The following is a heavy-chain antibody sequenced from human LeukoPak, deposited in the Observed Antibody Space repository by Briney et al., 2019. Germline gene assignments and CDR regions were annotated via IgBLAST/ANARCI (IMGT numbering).Heavy chain of an antibody. D-gene: IGHD3-3*02. Sequence: PSETLSLTCTVSGYSISSGYYWGWIRQPPGKGLEWIGSIYHSGSTYYNPSLKSRVTISVDTSKNQFSLKLSSVTAADTAVYYCARGISSPAGDYWGQGTLVTVSS. CDR2: IYHSGST. J-gene: IGHJ4*02. CDR1: GYSISSGYY. V-gene: IGHV4-38-2*02. CDR3: ARGISSPAGDY.